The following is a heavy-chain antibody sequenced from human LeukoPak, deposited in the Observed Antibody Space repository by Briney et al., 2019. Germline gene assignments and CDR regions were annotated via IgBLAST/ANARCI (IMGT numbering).Heavy chain of an antibody. Sequence: GGSLRLSCAASGFTFSRSGMHWVRQAPGKGLEWVSAISGRGVSTSYADSVRGRFTISRDNSKNTLYLQMNSLRAEDTAVYYCAKAASGNWNDVSDYWGQGTLVTVSS. CDR2: ISGRGVST. D-gene: IGHD1-20*01. J-gene: IGHJ4*02. V-gene: IGHV3-23*01. CDR3: AKAASGNWNDVSDY. CDR1: GFTFSRSG.